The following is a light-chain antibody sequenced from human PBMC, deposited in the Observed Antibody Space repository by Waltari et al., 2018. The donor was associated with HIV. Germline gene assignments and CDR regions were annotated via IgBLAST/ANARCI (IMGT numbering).Light chain of an antibody. V-gene: IGLV2-23*02. CDR2: EVK. CDR1: SSNVGTYNL. Sequence: HSALTQPASVSGSPGQSITISCTGTSSNVGTYNLVSWYQQHPGKAPKLLIYEVKRRPSVLADRFSGSKSGNTSSLTVSGLQAEYEAIYYCCSYAGSDTLVFGGGTSLTIL. J-gene: IGLJ3*02. CDR3: CSYAGSDTLV.